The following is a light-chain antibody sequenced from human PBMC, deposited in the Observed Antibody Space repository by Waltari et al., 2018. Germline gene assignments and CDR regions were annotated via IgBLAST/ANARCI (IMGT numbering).Light chain of an antibody. CDR1: QSISSW. V-gene: IGKV1-5*03. CDR3: QQYDTFSAT. Sequence: DIQMTQSPSTLSASVGDRVTITCRASQSISSWLAWYQQKPGKAPKLLIYKASYLESGVPSRFSGSGDGTEFTLTITSLQPDDLATYYCQQYDTFSATFGPGTTVDI. J-gene: IGKJ1*01. CDR2: KAS.